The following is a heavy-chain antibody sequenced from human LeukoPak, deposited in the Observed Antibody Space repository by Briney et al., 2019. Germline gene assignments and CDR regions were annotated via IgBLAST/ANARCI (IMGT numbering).Heavy chain of an antibody. CDR2: IWYDGSIK. V-gene: IGHV3-33*06. CDR3: AKADEMNMDY. Sequence: GGSLRLSCAASGFTFSSYGMHWVRQAPGKGLEWVAVIWYDGSIKYYADSVKGRFTISKDNSKNTLYLQMNSLRAEGTAVYYCAKADEMNMDYWGQGTLVTVSS. J-gene: IGHJ4*02. CDR1: GFTFSSYG. D-gene: IGHD2/OR15-2a*01.